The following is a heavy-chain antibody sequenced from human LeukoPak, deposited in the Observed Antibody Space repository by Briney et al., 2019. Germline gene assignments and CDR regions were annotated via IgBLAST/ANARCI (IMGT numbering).Heavy chain of an antibody. V-gene: IGHV3-20*01. D-gene: IGHD6-13*01. J-gene: IGHJ5*02. CDR3: ARDWGSSWTPPFDP. CDR2: INWNGGST. CDR1: GFTFDDYG. Sequence: GGSLRLSCAASGFTFDDYGMRWARQAPGKGLEWVSGINWNGGSTGYADSVKGRFTISRDNAKNSLYLQMNSLRAEDTALYHCARDWGSSWTPPFDPWGQGTLVTVSS.